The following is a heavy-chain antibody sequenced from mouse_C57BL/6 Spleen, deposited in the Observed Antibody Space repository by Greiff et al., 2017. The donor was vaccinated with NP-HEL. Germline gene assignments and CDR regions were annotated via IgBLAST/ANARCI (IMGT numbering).Heavy chain of an antibody. Sequence: VQLQQSGPGLVKPSPSLSLTCSVPGYSITSGYYWNWIRQFPENTLEWMGYISYDGSNNYNPSLKNRISITRDTSKNQFFLKLNSVTTEDTATYYCARGYYGSSLLDYWGQGTTLTVSS. CDR3: ARGYYGSSLLDY. CDR2: ISYDGSN. V-gene: IGHV3-6*01. CDR1: GYSITSGYY. D-gene: IGHD1-1*01. J-gene: IGHJ2*01.